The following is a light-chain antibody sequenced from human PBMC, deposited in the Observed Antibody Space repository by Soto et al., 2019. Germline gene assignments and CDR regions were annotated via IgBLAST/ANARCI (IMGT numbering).Light chain of an antibody. J-gene: IGLJ1*01. CDR1: SSDVGDYNY. CDR3: SSYAGSLYV. V-gene: IGLV2-8*01. CDR2: EVN. Sequence: QSALTQPPSASGSPGQSVTISSTGTSSDVGDYNYVSWYQQHPGKAPKLMIYEVNKRPSGVPDRFSGSKSGNTASLTVSGLQAEDEADYYCSSYAGSLYVFGTGTKLTVL.